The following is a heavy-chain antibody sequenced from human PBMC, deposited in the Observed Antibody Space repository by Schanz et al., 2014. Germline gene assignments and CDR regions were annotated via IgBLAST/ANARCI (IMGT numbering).Heavy chain of an antibody. CDR2: INPNSGAT. CDR3: ARVTTGYXS. Sequence: QVQLVQSGAEVKKPGASVKVSCKASGYTFTVYYMHWVRQAPGQGLEWLGWINPNSGATSSAQKFHGSVTMTRDTSSSTVYIQISSLXSDDTAIYYCARVTTGYXSWGQGTLVTVSS. CDR1: GYTFTVYY. J-gene: IGHJ4*02. D-gene: IGHD5-12*01. V-gene: IGHV1-2*02.